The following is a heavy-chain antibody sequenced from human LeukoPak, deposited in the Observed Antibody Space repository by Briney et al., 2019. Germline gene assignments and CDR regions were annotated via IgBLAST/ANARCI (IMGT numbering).Heavy chain of an antibody. D-gene: IGHD5-18*01. CDR1: GFTFSSYA. J-gene: IGHJ4*02. V-gene: IGHV3-30-3*01. CDR2: ISYDGSNK. Sequence: QSGGSLRLSCAASGFTFSSYAMHWVRQAPGKGLEWVAVISYDGSNKYYADSVKGRFTISRDNSKNTLYLQMNSLRAEDTAVYYCARFLDTAMDWGQGTLVTVFS. CDR3: ARFLDTAMD.